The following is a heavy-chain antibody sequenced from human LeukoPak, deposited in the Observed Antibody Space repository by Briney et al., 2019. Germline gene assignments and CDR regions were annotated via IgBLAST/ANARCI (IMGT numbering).Heavy chain of an antibody. D-gene: IGHD3-22*01. J-gene: IGHJ1*01. V-gene: IGHV4-39*01. CDR2: IYYSGST. Sequence: PPETLSLTCTVSGGSISSSSYYWGWIRQPPGKGLEWIGSIYYSGSTYYNPSLKSRVTISVDTSKNQFSLKLSSVAAADTAVYYCARLSTMKQTIQHWGQGTLVTVSS. CDR3: ARLSTMKQTIQH. CDR1: GGSISSSSYY.